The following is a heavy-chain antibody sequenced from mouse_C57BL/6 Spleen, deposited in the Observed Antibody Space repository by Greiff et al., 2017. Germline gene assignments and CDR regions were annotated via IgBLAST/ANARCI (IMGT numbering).Heavy chain of an antibody. D-gene: IGHD1-1*01. V-gene: IGHV1-42*01. Sequence: VQLQQSGPELVKPGASVKISCKASGYSFTGYYMNWVKQSPEKSLEWIGEINPSTGGTTYNQKFKAKATLTVDKSSSTAYMQLKSLTSEDSAVYYCALITTVDAMDYWGQGTSVTVSS. J-gene: IGHJ4*01. CDR3: ALITTVDAMDY. CDR1: GYSFTGYY. CDR2: INPSTGGT.